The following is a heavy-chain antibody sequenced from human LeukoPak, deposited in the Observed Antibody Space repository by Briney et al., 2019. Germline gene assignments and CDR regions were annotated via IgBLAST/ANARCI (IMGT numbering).Heavy chain of an antibody. V-gene: IGHV4-4*07. Sequence: PSETLSLTCTVSGGSLSSYYWSWIRQPAGKGLGWIGRIYTSGSTKYNPSLKRRVTMSVDTSKNQFSLKLSSVTAADTAVYYCAREPYYDILTGYYKGGDAFDIGGQGTMVTVSS. CDR2: IYTSGST. CDR3: AREPYYDILTGYYKGGDAFDI. J-gene: IGHJ3*02. CDR1: GGSLSSYY. D-gene: IGHD3-9*01.